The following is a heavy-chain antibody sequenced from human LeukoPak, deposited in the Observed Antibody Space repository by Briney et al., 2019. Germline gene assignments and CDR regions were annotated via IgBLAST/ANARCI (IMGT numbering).Heavy chain of an antibody. D-gene: IGHD3-22*01. CDR2: ISSNGGST. J-gene: IGHJ4*02. Sequence: GGSLRLSCAASGFIFSSYAMHWVRQPPGKGLEYVSTISSNGGSTYHANSVKGRFTISRDNSKNTLYLQMGSLRAEDMAVYYCARGPSDSSGYYYGVYIDYWGQGTLVTVSS. V-gene: IGHV3-64*01. CDR1: GFIFSSYA. CDR3: ARGPSDSSGYYYGVYIDY.